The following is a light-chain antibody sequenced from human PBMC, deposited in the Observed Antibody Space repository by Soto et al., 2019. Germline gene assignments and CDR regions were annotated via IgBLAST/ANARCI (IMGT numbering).Light chain of an antibody. Sequence: EIVLTQSPGTLSLSPGERATLSCRASQSISSSYLAWYQQKPGQAPRLLIYAASSRATGIPDRFSGSGSGTDFTDTISRLEPKDFAVYYCQHYGSSSYTFGQGTQLEIK. J-gene: IGKJ2*01. CDR2: AAS. CDR3: QHYGSSSYT. V-gene: IGKV3-20*01. CDR1: QSISSSY.